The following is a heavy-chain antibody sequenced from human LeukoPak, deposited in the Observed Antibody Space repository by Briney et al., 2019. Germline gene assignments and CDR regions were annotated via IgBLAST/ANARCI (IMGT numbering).Heavy chain of an antibody. V-gene: IGHV3-21*01. D-gene: IGHD4-17*01. CDR2: ISSSSSYI. CDR1: GSTFSSYS. CDR3: ARVRATVTYSRSFDY. J-gene: IGHJ4*02. Sequence: GGSLRLSCAASGSTFSSYSMNWVRQPPGKGLEWVSSISSSSSYIYYADSVKGRFTIFRDNAKNSLYLQMNSLRAEDTAVYYCARVRATVTYSRSFDYWGQGTLVTVSS.